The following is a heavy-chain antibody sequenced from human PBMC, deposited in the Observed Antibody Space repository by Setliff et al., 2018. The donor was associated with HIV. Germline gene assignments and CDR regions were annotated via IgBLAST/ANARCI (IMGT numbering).Heavy chain of an antibody. CDR3: ARGPGIVATADDYFDY. CDR1: GYTFTSYG. CDR2: IIPIFGTA. Sequence: ASVKVSCKASGYTFTSYGISWVRQAPGQGLEWMGGIIPIFGTANYAQKFQGRVTITADESTSTAYMELSSLRSEDTAVYYCARGPGIVATADDYFDYWGQGTLVTVSS. D-gene: IGHD5-12*01. J-gene: IGHJ4*02. V-gene: IGHV1-69*13.